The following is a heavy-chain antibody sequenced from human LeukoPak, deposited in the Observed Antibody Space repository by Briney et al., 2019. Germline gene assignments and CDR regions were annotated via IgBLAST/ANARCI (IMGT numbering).Heavy chain of an antibody. CDR1: GFTVSSHY. D-gene: IGHD3-9*01. CDR2: IYSGGGT. J-gene: IGHJ4*02. CDR3: ARGMFYVILTDYLDY. Sequence: GGSLRLSCVASGFTVSSHYMSWVRQAPGKGLEWVSIIYSGGGTYYADSVKGRFTVSRDTSKNTVYLQMNSLRADDTAVYYCARGMFYVILTDYLDYWGQGALVTVSS. V-gene: IGHV3-53*01.